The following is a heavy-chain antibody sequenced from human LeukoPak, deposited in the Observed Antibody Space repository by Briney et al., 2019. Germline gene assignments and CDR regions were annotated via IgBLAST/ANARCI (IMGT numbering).Heavy chain of an antibody. CDR3: ARDVDSIVAVVTGYMDV. D-gene: IGHD6-13*01. CDR2: IIPSFGTA. V-gene: IGHV1-69*06. J-gene: IGHJ6*03. CDR1: RDTFTRYA. Sequence: GSPVKPSCKPSRDTFTRYAIIGVRQAPGHRPEWMGRIIPSFGTANYAQKFKGRVTITADKSTSTAYMELSSLRSEDTAVYYCARDVDSIVAVVTGYMDVWGKGTTVTVSS.